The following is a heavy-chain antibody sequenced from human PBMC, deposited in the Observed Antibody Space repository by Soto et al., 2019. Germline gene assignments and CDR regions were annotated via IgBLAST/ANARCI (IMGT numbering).Heavy chain of an antibody. J-gene: IGHJ4*02. V-gene: IGHV4-31*03. D-gene: IGHD3-22*01. CDR2: IYYSGST. Sequence: QVQLQESGPGLVKPSQTLSLTCTVSGGSISSGGYYWSWIRQHPGKGLEWIGYIYYSGSTYYNPSLKGRVTLSVDTSKNQFSLKLSSVTAADTAVYYCAREVSYYDSSGYYYVYFDYWGQGTLVTVSS. CDR3: AREVSYYDSSGYYYVYFDY. CDR1: GGSISSGGYY.